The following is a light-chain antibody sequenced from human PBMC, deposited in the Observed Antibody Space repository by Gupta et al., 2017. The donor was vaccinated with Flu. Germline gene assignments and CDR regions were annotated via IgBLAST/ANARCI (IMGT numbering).Light chain of an antibody. CDR3: KQIHSPPYT. Sequence: DIQMIQSPSSPSASVVDRVTITCRASQNINTYVNWYHQKPGEGPKFLIYGASILQSGVPSRFTGSGSGTDFTLTISSLQPEDFGTYYCKQIHSPPYTFGQGTRGEI. V-gene: IGKV1-39*01. CDR2: GAS. CDR1: QNINTY. J-gene: IGKJ2*01.